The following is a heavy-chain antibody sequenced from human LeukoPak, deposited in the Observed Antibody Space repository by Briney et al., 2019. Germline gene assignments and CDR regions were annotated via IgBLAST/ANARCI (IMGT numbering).Heavy chain of an antibody. V-gene: IGHV3-21*01. Sequence: GGSLRLSCAASGFTFGSYSMNWVRQAPGKGLEWVSSISSSSSYIYYTDSVKGRFTISRDNAKSSLYLQMNSLRAEDTAIYYCARDPARFYYFDYRGQGTLVTVSS. CDR1: GFTFGSYS. CDR2: ISSSSSYI. J-gene: IGHJ4*02. CDR3: ARDPARFYYFDY.